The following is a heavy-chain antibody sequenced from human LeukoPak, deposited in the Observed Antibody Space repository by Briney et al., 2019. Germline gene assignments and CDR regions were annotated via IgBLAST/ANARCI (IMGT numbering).Heavy chain of an antibody. CDR2: IYYSGST. D-gene: IGHD3-16*01. Sequence: SETLSLTCTVSGGSISGHYWSWIRQPPGKGLEWIGYIYYSGSTNYNPSLKSRVTISVDTSKNQFSLKLSSVTAADTAVYYCARVWRPYYYYYYMDVWGKGTTVTVSS. CDR1: GGSISGHY. J-gene: IGHJ6*03. CDR3: ARVWRPYYYYYYMDV. V-gene: IGHV4-59*11.